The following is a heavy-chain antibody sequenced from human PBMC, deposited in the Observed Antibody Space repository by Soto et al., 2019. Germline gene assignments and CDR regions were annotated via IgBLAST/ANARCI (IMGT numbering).Heavy chain of an antibody. D-gene: IGHD2-15*01. CDR2: INHSGST. V-gene: IGHV4-34*01. CDR3: ARGRGMVVVVAATRRHYYMDV. CDR1: GGSFSGYY. J-gene: IGHJ6*03. Sequence: SETLSLTCAVYGGSFSGYYWSWIRQPPGKGLEWIGEINHSGSTNYNPSLKSRVTISVDTSKNQFSLKLSSVTAADTAVYYCARGRGMVVVVAATRRHYYMDVWGKGTTVTVSS.